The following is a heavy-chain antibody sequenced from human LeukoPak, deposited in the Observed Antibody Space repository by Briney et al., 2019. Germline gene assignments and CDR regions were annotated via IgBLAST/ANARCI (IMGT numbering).Heavy chain of an antibody. Sequence: SVKVSCKASGGTFSSYAISWVRQAPGQGLEWMGGIIPIFGTANYAQKFQGRVTITADESTSTAYMELSSLRSEDTAVYYCARDRAELAPGSPPYFQHWGQGTLVTVSS. V-gene: IGHV1-69*13. D-gene: IGHD6-13*01. J-gene: IGHJ1*01. CDR3: ARDRAELAPGSPPYFQH. CDR2: IIPIFGTA. CDR1: GGTFSSYA.